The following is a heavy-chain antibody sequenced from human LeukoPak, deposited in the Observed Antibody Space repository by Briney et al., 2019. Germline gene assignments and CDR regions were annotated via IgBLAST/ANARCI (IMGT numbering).Heavy chain of an antibody. CDR1: GGTFRSYT. CDR3: ARVDDVTIFGVAIPRIPDY. Sequence: SVKVSCKASGGTFRSYTISWVRQAPRQGLEWMGRIIPILGIANYAQKFQGRVTITADKSTSTAYMELSSLRSEDTAVYYCARVDDVTIFGVAIPRIPDYWGQGTLVTVSS. J-gene: IGHJ4*02. CDR2: IIPILGIA. D-gene: IGHD3-3*01. V-gene: IGHV1-69*02.